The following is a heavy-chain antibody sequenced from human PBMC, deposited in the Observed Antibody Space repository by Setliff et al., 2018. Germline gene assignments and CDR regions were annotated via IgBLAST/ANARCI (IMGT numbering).Heavy chain of an antibody. CDR3: ARQQQLVIGSTAYYYYGMDV. J-gene: IGHJ6*02. CDR1: GGSISSSSYY. D-gene: IGHD6-13*01. CDR2: IYYSGST. V-gene: IGHV4-39*07. Sequence: PSETLSLTCTVSGGSISSSSYYWGWIRQPPGKGLEWIGIIYYSGSTYYNPSLKSRVTISVDTSKNQFSLKLSSVTAADTAVYYCARQQQLVIGSTAYYYYGMDVWGQGTTVTVPS.